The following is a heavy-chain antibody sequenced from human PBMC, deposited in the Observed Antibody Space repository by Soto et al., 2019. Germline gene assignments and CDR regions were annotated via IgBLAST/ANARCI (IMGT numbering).Heavy chain of an antibody. CDR1: GFTFSTYW. CDR3: SRSLNS. CDR2: INQDGSEK. V-gene: IGHV3-7*01. Sequence: PXESLSLACAPFGFTFSTYWMDWVRQPPGKGLEWVANINQDGSEKNYVDSVKGRFTIYRDNAKNSLYLQMSSMTAEDSALYYCSRSLNSWGQGTLVTVSS. J-gene: IGHJ4*02.